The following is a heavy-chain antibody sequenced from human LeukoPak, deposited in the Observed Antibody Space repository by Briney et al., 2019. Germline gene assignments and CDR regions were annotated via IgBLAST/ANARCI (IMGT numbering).Heavy chain of an antibody. Sequence: GGPLRLSCIVSGFTFSTTWMSWVRQAPGKGPEWVAIINQDGSEKIYVDSLKGRFTISRDNAKDSLHLQMHSLRVEDTAVYYCARATRLPDYWGQGTLVTVSS. J-gene: IGHJ4*02. D-gene: IGHD3-16*01. CDR3: ARATRLPDY. CDR1: GFTFSTTW. V-gene: IGHV3-7*01. CDR2: INQDGSEK.